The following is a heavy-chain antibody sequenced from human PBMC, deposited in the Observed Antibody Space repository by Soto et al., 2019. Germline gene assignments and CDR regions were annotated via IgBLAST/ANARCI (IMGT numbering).Heavy chain of an antibody. V-gene: IGHV1-69*01. CDR2: IIPISDTT. D-gene: IGHD2-2*01. Sequence: QVQLVQSGAEVKKPGSSVKVSCKASGGTFSSYAISWVRQAPGQGLAWMGGIIPISDTTNYAQKFQGRVTITADESTSTPYMELSSLRSEDTAVYYCARSQGSSTSLEIYYYYYYGMDVWGQGTTVTVSS. CDR1: GGTFSSYA. CDR3: ARSQGSSTSLEIYYYYYYGMDV. J-gene: IGHJ6*02.